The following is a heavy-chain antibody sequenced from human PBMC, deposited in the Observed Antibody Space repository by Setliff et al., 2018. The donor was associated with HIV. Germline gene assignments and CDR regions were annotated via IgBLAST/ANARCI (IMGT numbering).Heavy chain of an antibody. CDR2: IFSSGST. CDR1: GDSISSYS. CDR3: ARAPKEGYVHNYFYYMDV. V-gene: IGHV4-4*09. D-gene: IGHD5-12*01. J-gene: IGHJ6*03. Sequence: SETLSLTCTVSGDSISSYSWNWIRQSPGGGLEWIGFIFSSGSTKYNPSLQSRVTMSIDTSKNQFSLRLTSVTAADTAVYFCARAPKEGYVHNYFYYMDVWGRGTTVTVSS.